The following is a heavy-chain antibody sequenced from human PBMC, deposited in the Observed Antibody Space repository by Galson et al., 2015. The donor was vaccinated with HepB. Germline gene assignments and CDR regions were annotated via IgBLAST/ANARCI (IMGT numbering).Heavy chain of an antibody. CDR3: TTGAYCGGDCPDDAFDI. D-gene: IGHD2-21*02. CDR1: GFTSSNAW. V-gene: IGHV3-15*01. Sequence: LRLSCAASGFTSSNAWMSWVRQAPGKGLEWVGRIKSKTDGGTTDYAAPVKGRFTISRDDSKNTLYLQMNSLKTEDTAVYYCTTGAYCGGDCPDDAFDIWGQGTMVTVSS. J-gene: IGHJ3*02. CDR2: IKSKTDGGTT.